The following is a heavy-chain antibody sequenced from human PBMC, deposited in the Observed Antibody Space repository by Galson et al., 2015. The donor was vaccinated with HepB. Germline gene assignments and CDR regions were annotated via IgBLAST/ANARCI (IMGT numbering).Heavy chain of an antibody. CDR1: GFTFSSYA. CDR2: ISASSAGT. V-gene: IGHV3-23*01. D-gene: IGHD5-18*01. J-gene: IGHJ4*02. Sequence: SLRLSCAASGFTFSSYAISWVRQAPGKGLEWVSIISASSAGTYDADSVKGRFTISRDNSKNTLYLQMNSLRAEDTAVYYCAKVRSYGYPRSGYFDYWGQGTLVTVSS. CDR3: AKVRSYGYPRSGYFDY.